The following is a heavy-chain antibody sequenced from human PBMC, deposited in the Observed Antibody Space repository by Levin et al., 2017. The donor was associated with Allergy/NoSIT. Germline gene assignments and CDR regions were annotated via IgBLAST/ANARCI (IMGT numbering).Heavy chain of an antibody. V-gene: IGHV3-23*01. D-gene: IGHD4-17*01. CDR3: AKESTTVTTHFDY. CDR1: GFTFSRYA. CDR2: ISGSGGST. J-gene: IGHJ4*02. Sequence: GGSLRLSCAVSGFTFSRYAMSWVRQAPGKGLEWVSVISGSGGSTYYADSVEGRFTISRDNSKNTLYLQMHSLRAEDTAVYYCAKESTTVTTHFDYWGQGTLVTVSS.